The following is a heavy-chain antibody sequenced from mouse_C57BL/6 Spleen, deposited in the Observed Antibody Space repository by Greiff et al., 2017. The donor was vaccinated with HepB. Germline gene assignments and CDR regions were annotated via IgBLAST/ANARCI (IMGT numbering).Heavy chain of an antibody. CDR1: GYTFTSYW. V-gene: IGHV1-55*01. D-gene: IGHD2-4*01. CDR3: ARSGAYYDYDGWFAY. CDR2: IYPGSGST. Sequence: VQLQQPGAELVKPGASVKMSCKASGYTFTSYWITWVKQRPGQGLEWIGDIYPGSGSTNYNEKFKSKATLTVDTSSSTAYMQLSSLTSEDSAVYYCARSGAYYDYDGWFAYWGQGTLVTVSA. J-gene: IGHJ3*01.